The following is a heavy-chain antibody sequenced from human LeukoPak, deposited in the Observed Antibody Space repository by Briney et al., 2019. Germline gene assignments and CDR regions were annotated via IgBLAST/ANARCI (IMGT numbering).Heavy chain of an antibody. Sequence: SVKVSCKASGGTFSSYAISWVRQAPGQGLEWMGGMIPIFGTANYAQKFQGRVTITADESTSTAYMELSSLRSEDTAVYYCARTYGGNTLGADDDAFDIWGQATMVTVSS. J-gene: IGHJ3*02. CDR3: ARTYGGNTLGADDDAFDI. CDR1: GGTFSSYA. D-gene: IGHD4-23*01. V-gene: IGHV1-69*01. CDR2: MIPIFGTA.